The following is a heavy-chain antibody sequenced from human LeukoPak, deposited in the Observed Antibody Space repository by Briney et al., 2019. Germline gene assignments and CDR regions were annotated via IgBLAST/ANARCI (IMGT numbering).Heavy chain of an antibody. D-gene: IGHD3-3*01. CDR1: GFTFSSYS. J-gene: IGHJ6*02. CDR2: ISSSSSCI. V-gene: IGHV3-21*01. CDR3: ARGPHYDFWSGYYNWGYYYGMDV. Sequence: GGSLRLSCAASGFTFSSYSMNWVRQAPGKGLEWVSSISSSSSCIYYADSVKGRFTISRDNAKNSLYLQMNSLRAEDTAVYYCARGPHYDFWSGYYNWGYYYGMDVWGQGTTVTVSS.